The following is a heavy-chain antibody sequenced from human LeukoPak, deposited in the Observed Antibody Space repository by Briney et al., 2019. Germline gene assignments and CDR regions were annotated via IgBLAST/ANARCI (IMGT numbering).Heavy chain of an antibody. CDR2: VSSSSSYI. CDR3: ASLPTIFGVVPWFDP. Sequence: GGSLRLSCAASGFTFSSYSMNWVRQAPGKGLDWVSSVSSSSSYIYYADSVKGRFTISRDNAKNSLYLQMNSLRAEDTAVYYCASLPTIFGVVPWFDPWGQGTLVTVSS. V-gene: IGHV3-21*06. D-gene: IGHD3-3*01. J-gene: IGHJ5*02. CDR1: GFTFSSYS.